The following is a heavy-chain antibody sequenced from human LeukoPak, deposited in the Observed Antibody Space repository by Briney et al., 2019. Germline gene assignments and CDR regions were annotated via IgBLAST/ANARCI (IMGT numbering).Heavy chain of an antibody. CDR1: GFTFSSYG. CDR2: IWYDGSNK. V-gene: IGHV3-33*01. D-gene: IGHD6-19*01. CDR3: ARPESGWYFSFDY. Sequence: PGRSLRLSCAASGFTFSSYGMHWVRQAPGKGREWVAVIWYDGSNKYYADSVKGRFTISRDNSKNTLYLQMNSLRAEDTAVYCCARPESGWYFSFDYWGQGTLVTVSS. J-gene: IGHJ4*02.